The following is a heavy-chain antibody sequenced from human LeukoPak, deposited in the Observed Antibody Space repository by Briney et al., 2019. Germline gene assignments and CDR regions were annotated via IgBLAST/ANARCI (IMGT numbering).Heavy chain of an antibody. V-gene: IGHV4-34*01. CDR3: ARQYSSSSGYYYYGMDV. CDR2: INHSGST. J-gene: IGHJ6*02. Sequence: PSETLSLTCAVYGGSFSGYYWSWIRQPPGKGLEWIGEINHSGSTNYNPSLKSRVTISVDTSKNQFSLKLSSVTAADTAVYYCARQYSSSSGYYYYGMDVWGQGTTVTVSS. D-gene: IGHD6-6*01. CDR1: GGSFSGYY.